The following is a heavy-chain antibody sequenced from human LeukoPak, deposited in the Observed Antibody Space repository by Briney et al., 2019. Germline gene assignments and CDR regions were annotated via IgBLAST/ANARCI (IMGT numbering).Heavy chain of an antibody. Sequence: GASVKVSCKASGYTFTGYYMHWVRQAPGQGREWMGRFNPNSGGTNYAQKFQGRVTITRNTSISAAYMELSSLRSEDTAVYYCARATVGASTGDYWGQGTLVTVSS. V-gene: IGHV1-2*06. CDR2: FNPNSGGT. CDR3: ARATVGASTGDY. J-gene: IGHJ4*02. CDR1: GYTFTGYY. D-gene: IGHD1-26*01.